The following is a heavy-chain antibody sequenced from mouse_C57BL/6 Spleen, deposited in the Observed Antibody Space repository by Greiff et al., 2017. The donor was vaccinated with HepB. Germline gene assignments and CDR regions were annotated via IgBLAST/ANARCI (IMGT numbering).Heavy chain of an antibody. Sequence: VKLQQPGAELVMPGASVKLSCKASGYTFTSYWMHWVKQRPGQGLEWIGEIDPSDSYTNYNQKFKGKSTLTVDKSSSTAYMQLSSLTSEDSAVYYCARLDRGYAMDYWGQGTSVTVSS. CDR1: GYTFTSYW. D-gene: IGHD2-14*01. J-gene: IGHJ4*01. V-gene: IGHV1-69*01. CDR2: IDPSDSYT. CDR3: ARLDRGYAMDY.